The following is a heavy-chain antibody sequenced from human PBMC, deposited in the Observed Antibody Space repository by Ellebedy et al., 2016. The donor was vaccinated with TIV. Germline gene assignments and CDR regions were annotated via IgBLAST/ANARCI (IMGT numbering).Heavy chain of an antibody. CDR2: LNSDGSNA. J-gene: IGHJ4*02. CDR1: GFTFNIYW. Sequence: GESLKISCAASGFTFNIYWMHWVRQTPGKGLVWVSRLNSDGSNAVYADSVRGRFTISRDNAKNSLYLQVNSLRVEDTAVYYCARVRGGWYLDLWGQGTLVTVSS. V-gene: IGHV3-74*01. D-gene: IGHD6-19*01. CDR3: ARVRGGWYLDL.